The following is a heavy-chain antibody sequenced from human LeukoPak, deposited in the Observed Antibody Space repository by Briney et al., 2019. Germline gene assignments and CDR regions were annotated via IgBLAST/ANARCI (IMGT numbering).Heavy chain of an antibody. CDR2: ISSSGSTI. D-gene: IGHD1-26*01. Sequence: PGGSLRLSCAASGFTFSSYEMNWVRQAPGKGLERVSYISSSGSTIYYADSVKGRFTISRDNAKTSLYLQMNSLRAEDTAVYYCARDSALPTSHYYFDYWGQGTLVTVSS. CDR1: GFTFSSYE. J-gene: IGHJ4*02. CDR3: ARDSALPTSHYYFDY. V-gene: IGHV3-48*03.